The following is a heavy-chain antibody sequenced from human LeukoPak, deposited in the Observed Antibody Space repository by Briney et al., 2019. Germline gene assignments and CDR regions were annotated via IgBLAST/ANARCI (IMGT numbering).Heavy chain of an antibody. Sequence: PSQTLSLTCTVSGGSISSGGYYWRWLRQHPGKGLEWVGYIYYSGTTYYNPSLKSRITISLDTSKNQVSLKLSSVTAADTAVYCCAGDITMLRGDAFDIWGQGTMVTVSS. CDR2: IYYSGTT. V-gene: IGHV4-31*03. CDR3: AGDITMLRGDAFDI. D-gene: IGHD3-10*01. J-gene: IGHJ3*02. CDR1: GGSISSGGYY.